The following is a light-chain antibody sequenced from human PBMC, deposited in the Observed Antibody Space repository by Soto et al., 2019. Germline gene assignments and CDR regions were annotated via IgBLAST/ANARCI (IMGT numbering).Light chain of an antibody. V-gene: IGKV1-5*03. J-gene: IGKJ1*01. CDR1: QSISGW. CDR3: QQYAGYPLT. CDR2: KAS. Sequence: DVQMTQCPSTLSASVGDRVTITCRASQSISGWLAWYQQRPGTAPKVMIYKASNLETGVPSRFSGSGAGTEFTLTINNLQPDDFATYYCQQYAGYPLTFGQGTKVDI.